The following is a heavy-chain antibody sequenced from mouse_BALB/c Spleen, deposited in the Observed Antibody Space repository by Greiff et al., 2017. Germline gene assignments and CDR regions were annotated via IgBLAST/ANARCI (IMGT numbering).Heavy chain of an antibody. D-gene: IGHD2-1*01. J-gene: IGHJ3*01. CDR3: ARFSLYYGFAY. V-gene: IGHV1-9*01. Sequence: VQLQQSGAELMKPGASVKISCKATGYTFSSYWIEWVKQRPGHGLEWIGEILPGSGSTNYNEKFKGKATFTADTSSNTAYMQLSSLTSEDSAVYYCARFSLYYGFAYWGQGTLVTVPA. CDR1: GYTFSSYW. CDR2: ILPGSGST.